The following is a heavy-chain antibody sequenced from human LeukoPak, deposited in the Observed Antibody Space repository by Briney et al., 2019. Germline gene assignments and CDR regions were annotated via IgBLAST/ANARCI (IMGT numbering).Heavy chain of an antibody. CDR1: GFPFCNYX. CDR3: ARLPAYCSSTSCYYDY. CDR2: XSGDGGNT. Sequence: ASGFPFCNYXXXXVRQXPGKGXXXXXXXSGDGGNTYYADSVKGRFTISRDNSKNTLYLQMNSLRAEDTAVYYCARLPAYCSSTSCYYDYWGQGTLVTVSS. V-gene: IGHV3-23*01. D-gene: IGHD2-2*01. J-gene: IGHJ4*02.